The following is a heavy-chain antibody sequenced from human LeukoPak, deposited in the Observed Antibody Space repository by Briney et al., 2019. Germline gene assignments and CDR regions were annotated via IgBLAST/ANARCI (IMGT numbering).Heavy chain of an antibody. J-gene: IGHJ4*02. CDR2: ISGSGDNT. CDR1: GFTFSSYA. Sequence: GGSLRLPCAASGFTFSSYAMSWVRQAPGKGLEWVSAISGSGDNTYYADSVKGRSTISRDNSKNTLYLQMNSLRAEDTAVYYCAKSGGSYPYYFDYWGQGTLVTVSS. D-gene: IGHD1-26*01. V-gene: IGHV3-23*01. CDR3: AKSGGSYPYYFDY.